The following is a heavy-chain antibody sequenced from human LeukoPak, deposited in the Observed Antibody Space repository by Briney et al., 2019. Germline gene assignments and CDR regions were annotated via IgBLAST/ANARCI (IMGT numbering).Heavy chain of an antibody. V-gene: IGHV3-23*01. J-gene: IGHJ6*02. CDR3: ASQFLGYCSSTSCLNYYYYGMDV. Sequence: GGSLRLSCAASGFTFSSYAMSWVRQAPGKGLEWVSAISGSGGSTYHADSVKGRFTISRDNSKNTLYLQMNSLRAEDTAVYYCASQFLGYCSSTSCLNYYYYGMDVWGQGTTVTVSS. CDR2: ISGSGGST. D-gene: IGHD2-2*01. CDR1: GFTFSSYA.